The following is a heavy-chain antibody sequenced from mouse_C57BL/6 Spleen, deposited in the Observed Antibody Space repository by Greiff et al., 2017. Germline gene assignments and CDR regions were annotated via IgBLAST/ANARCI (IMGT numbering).Heavy chain of an antibody. CDR1: GYTFTSYW. D-gene: IGHD2-3*01. J-gene: IGHJ3*01. Sequence: VQLQQPGAELVKPGASVKLSCKASGYTFTSYWMHWVKQRPGQGLAWIGMIHPNSGSTNYNEKFKSKATLTVDKSSSTAYMQLSSLTSEDSAVYYCARSDGYYVFAYWGQGTLVTVSA. CDR2: IHPNSGST. V-gene: IGHV1-64*01. CDR3: ARSDGYYVFAY.